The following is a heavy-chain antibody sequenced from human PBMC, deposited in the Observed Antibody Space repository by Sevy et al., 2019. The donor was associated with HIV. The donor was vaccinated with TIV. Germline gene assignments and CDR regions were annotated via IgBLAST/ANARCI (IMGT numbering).Heavy chain of an antibody. CDR3: AGVGGYSNFWFDP. Sequence: SETLSLTCTVSGGSVSSGSYYWSWIRQPPGKGLEWIGYIYYSGSTNYNPSLKSRVTISVDTSKNQFSLKLSSVTAADTAVYYCAGVGGYSNFWFDPWGQGTLVTVSS. D-gene: IGHD4-4*01. CDR1: GGSVSSGSYY. V-gene: IGHV4-61*01. J-gene: IGHJ5*02. CDR2: IYYSGST.